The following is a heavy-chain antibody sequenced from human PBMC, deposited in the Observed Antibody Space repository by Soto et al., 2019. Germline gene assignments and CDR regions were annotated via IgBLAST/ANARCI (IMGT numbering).Heavy chain of an antibody. J-gene: IGHJ6*02. CDR3: ASGSCGGDCYSCYGMDV. Sequence: QVQLVQSGAEVKKPGSSVKVSCKASGGTFSSYTISWVRQAPGQGLEWMGRIIPILGIANYAQKFQGRVTITADKSTSTAYMELSSLRSEDTAVYYCASGSCGGDCYSCYGMDVWGQGTTVTVSS. CDR1: GGTFSSYT. CDR2: IIPILGIA. V-gene: IGHV1-69*02. D-gene: IGHD2-21*02.